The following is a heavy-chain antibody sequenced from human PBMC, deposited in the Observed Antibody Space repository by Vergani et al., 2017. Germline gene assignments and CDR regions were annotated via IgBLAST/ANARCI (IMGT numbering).Heavy chain of an antibody. J-gene: IGHJ6*02. CDR1: GFTFSSYW. CDR2: IKQDGSEK. CDR3: ARVGRKRAHYYGSGSRLGGMDV. V-gene: IGHV3-7*03. Sequence: EVQLVETGGGLVQPGGSLRLSCVASGFTFSSYWMSWVRQAPGKGLEWVANIKQDGSEKYYVDSVKGRFTISRDNAKNSLYLQMNSLRAEDTAVYYCARVGRKRAHYYGSGSRLGGMDVWGQGTTVTVSS. D-gene: IGHD3-10*01.